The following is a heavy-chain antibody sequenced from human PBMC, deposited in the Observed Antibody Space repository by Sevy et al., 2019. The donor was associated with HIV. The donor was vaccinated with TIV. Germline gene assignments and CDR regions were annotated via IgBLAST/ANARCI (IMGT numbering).Heavy chain of an antibody. CDR3: VGQMLTCSSGWTHYDY. CDR2: IYYSGNT. CDR1: GASISDSGYY. J-gene: IGHJ4*02. V-gene: IGHV4-39*01. Sequence: SETLSLTCTVSGASISDSGYYWGWIRQPPGKGLEWIASIYYSGNTFYNPSLKRRVTISADMSKNQFSVQLNSVTAADTAIYYSVGQMLTCSSGWTHYDYWGQGTVVTVSS. D-gene: IGHD6-19*01.